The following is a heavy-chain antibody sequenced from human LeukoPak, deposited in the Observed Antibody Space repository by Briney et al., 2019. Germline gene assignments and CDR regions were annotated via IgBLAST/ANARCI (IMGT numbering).Heavy chain of an antibody. CDR3: AKGALYYYYMDV. CDR2: ISYDGSNK. V-gene: IGHV3-30*18. Sequence: GGSLRLSCAASGFTFSSYGMHWVRQAPGKGLEWVAVISYDGSNKYYADSVKGRFTISRDNSKNTLYLQMNSLRAEDTAVYYCAKGALYYYYMDVWGKGTTVTISS. CDR1: GFTFSSYG. J-gene: IGHJ6*03.